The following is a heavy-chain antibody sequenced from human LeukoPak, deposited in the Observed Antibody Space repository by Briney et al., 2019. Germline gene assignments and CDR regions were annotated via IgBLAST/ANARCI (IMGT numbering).Heavy chain of an antibody. Sequence: PGRSLRLSCAASGFTFDDYAMHWVRQAPGKGLEWVSGISWNSGSIGYADSVKGRFTNSRDNAKNSLYLQMNSLRAEDTAVYYCARGFDILTGYYLYWGQGTLVTVSS. CDR3: ARGFDILTGYYLY. D-gene: IGHD3-9*01. CDR1: GFTFDDYA. CDR2: ISWNSGSI. V-gene: IGHV3-9*01. J-gene: IGHJ4*02.